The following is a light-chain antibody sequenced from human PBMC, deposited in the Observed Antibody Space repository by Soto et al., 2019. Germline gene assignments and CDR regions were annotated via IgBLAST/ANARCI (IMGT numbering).Light chain of an antibody. V-gene: IGLV2-23*03. J-gene: IGLJ2*01. CDR1: SSDVGSSNL. Sequence: QSALTQPASVSGSPGQSIPISCTGTSSDVGSSNLVSWYQQHPGKAPKLMIYEGSKRPSGVSNRFSGSKSGNTASLTISGLQAEDEADYFCCSYAGSSTFVVFGGGTKLTAL. CDR3: CSYAGSSTFVV. CDR2: EGS.